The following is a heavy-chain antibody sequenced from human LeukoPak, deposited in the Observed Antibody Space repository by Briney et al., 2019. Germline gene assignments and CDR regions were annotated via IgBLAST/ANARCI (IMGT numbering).Heavy chain of an antibody. J-gene: IGHJ4*02. CDR3: AREIGCSGGSCYSRFDY. CDR1: GGSISSGGYY. Sequence: KPSEALSLTCTVSGGSISSGGYYWSWIRQHPGKGLEWIGYIYYSGSTYYNPSLKSRVTISVDTSKNQFSLKLSSVTAADTAVYYCAREIGCSGGSCYSRFDYWGQGTLVTVSS. D-gene: IGHD2-15*01. V-gene: IGHV4-31*03. CDR2: IYYSGST.